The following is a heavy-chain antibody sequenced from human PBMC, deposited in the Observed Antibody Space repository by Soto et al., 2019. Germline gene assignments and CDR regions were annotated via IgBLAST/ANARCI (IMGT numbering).Heavy chain of an antibody. J-gene: IGHJ4*02. CDR2: IYHTGTT. CDR1: GGSVNSQTYY. Sequence: QMHLQESGPRLVKPSETLSLTCSLSGGSVNSQTYYWSWIRQPPGKALEWIGHIYHTGTTKYIPSLESRVTMSLDTSKNEFSLRLSSLTSADTAVYYCARGTITFGGILLASWGQGTLVSVSS. D-gene: IGHD3-16*01. V-gene: IGHV4-61*01. CDR3: ARGTITFGGILLAS.